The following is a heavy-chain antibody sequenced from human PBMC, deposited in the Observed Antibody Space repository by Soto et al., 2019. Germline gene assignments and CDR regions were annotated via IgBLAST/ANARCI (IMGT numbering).Heavy chain of an antibody. Sequence: PGGSLRLSCAASGFIFSDYYMSWIRQASGKGLEWISYISSSSSYTKFADSVKGRFTISRDTSENMLYLQMNSLRLEDTAVYYCAKLRYYDFWSGENWFDPWGQGTLVTVSS. D-gene: IGHD3-3*01. J-gene: IGHJ5*02. CDR1: GFIFSDYY. V-gene: IGHV3-11*03. CDR2: ISSSSSYT. CDR3: AKLRYYDFWSGENWFDP.